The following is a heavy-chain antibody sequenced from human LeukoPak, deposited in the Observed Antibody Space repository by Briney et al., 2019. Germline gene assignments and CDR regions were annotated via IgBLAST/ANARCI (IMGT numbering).Heavy chain of an antibody. CDR3: AGDGSSWSNGDH. J-gene: IGHJ4*02. V-gene: IGHV4-34*01. Sequence: SETLSLTCAVYGGSFSGYYWSWIRQPPGKGLEWIGEINHSGSTNYNPSLKGRVTISVDTSKNQFSLKLSSVTAADTAVYYCAGDGSSWSNGDHWGQGTLVTVSS. D-gene: IGHD6-13*01. CDR1: GGSFSGYY. CDR2: INHSGST.